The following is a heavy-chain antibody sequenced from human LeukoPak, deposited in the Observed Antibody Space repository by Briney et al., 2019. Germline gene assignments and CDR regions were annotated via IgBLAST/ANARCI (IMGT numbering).Heavy chain of an antibody. CDR2: IWYDGCNK. CDR3: ARPENAYGRYASY. D-gene: IGHD5-12*01. CDR1: GFTFSSYG. V-gene: IGHV3-33*01. Sequence: GGSLRLSCAASGFTFSSYGMHWVRQAPGKGLEWVAVIWYDGCNKYYADTVKGRFTISRDNSKNTLYLQMNSLRAEDTDVYYCARPENAYGRYASYCRRGPLAAVS. J-gene: IGHJ4*02.